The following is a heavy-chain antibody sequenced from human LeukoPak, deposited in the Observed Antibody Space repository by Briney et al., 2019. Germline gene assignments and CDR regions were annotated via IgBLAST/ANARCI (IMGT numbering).Heavy chain of an antibody. CDR3: AAMTSVTTGDY. Sequence: GGSLRLSCAASGSPFSSYGMHWVRQAPGKGLEWVAFMPYDGSDKFYADSVKGRFTISRDNSKNTLYLQMNSLRAEDTAVYYCAAMTSVTTGDYWGQGTLVTVSS. D-gene: IGHD4-11*01. J-gene: IGHJ4*02. CDR1: GSPFSSYG. V-gene: IGHV3-30*02. CDR2: MPYDGSDK.